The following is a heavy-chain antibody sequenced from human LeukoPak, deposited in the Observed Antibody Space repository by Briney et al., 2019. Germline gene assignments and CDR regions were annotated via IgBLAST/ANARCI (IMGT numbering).Heavy chain of an antibody. CDR1: GLTVSSNY. Sequence: GGSLRLSCAASGLTVSSNYMCWVRQAPGQGLEWVADVYREGGAGGTNYADSVKGRFTISRDNAENTLYLQMNNLRAEDTAVYYCARYCSGRCPEYHFDYWGQGTLVTVSS. CDR3: ARYCSGRCPEYHFDY. CDR2: VYREGGAGGT. D-gene: IGHD2-15*01. J-gene: IGHJ4*02. V-gene: IGHV3-53*01.